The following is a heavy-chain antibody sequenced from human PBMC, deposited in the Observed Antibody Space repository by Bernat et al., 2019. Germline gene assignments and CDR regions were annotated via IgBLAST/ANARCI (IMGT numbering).Heavy chain of an antibody. CDR3: TTDRQLGPFDY. Sequence: EVQLLESGGVLVQPGGSLRLSCEASGFTCSDAWMTWVRQAPGKGLEWVGRIKSKSYGGTTDYAAPVKGRFNISTDDSKNTLYLQMNSLKPEDTAVYYCTTDRQLGPFDYWGQGALVTVSS. J-gene: IGHJ4*02. CDR2: IKSKSYGGTT. D-gene: IGHD1-26*01. V-gene: IGHV3-15*01. CDR1: GFTCSDAW.